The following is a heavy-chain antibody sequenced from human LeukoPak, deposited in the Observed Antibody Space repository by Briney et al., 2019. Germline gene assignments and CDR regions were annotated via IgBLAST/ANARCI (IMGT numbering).Heavy chain of an antibody. CDR3: ARISTVTRTYYYYYMDV. CDR1: GFTFSSYA. D-gene: IGHD4-17*01. Sequence: GGSLRLSCAASGFTFSSYAMSWVRQAPGKGLEWVSAISGSGGSTYYADSVKGRFTISRDNSKNTLYLQMNSLRAEDTAAYYCARISTVTRTYYYYYMDVWGKGTTVTISS. V-gene: IGHV3-23*01. J-gene: IGHJ6*03. CDR2: ISGSGGST.